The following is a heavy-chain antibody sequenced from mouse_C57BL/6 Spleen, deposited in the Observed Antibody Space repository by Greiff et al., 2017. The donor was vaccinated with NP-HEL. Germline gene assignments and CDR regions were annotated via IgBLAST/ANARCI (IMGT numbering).Heavy chain of an antibody. D-gene: IGHD1-1*01. V-gene: IGHV5-16*01. Sequence: EVMLVESEGGLVQPGSSMKLSCTASGFTFSDYYMAWVRQVPEKGLEWVANINYDGSSTYYLDSLKSRFIISRDNAKNILYLQMSSLKSEDTATYYCARDTGDSLGDYWGQGTSVTVSS. CDR3: ARDTGDSLGDY. CDR2: INYDGSST. CDR1: GFTFSDYY. J-gene: IGHJ4*01.